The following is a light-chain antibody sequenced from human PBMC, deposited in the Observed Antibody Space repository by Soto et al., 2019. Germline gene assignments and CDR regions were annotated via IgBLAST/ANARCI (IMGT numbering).Light chain of an antibody. CDR2: AAS. CDR3: QQSYTTPFT. V-gene: IGKV1-39*01. Sequence: DIQMTQSPSSLSASVGDRVTITCRASQSISSYLNWYQQKPGKAPKLLIYAASSLQSGVPSRFSGLGSGTDFTLTISSLQPEYFATYYCQQSYTTPFTFGQGTRLEIK. CDR1: QSISSY. J-gene: IGKJ5*01.